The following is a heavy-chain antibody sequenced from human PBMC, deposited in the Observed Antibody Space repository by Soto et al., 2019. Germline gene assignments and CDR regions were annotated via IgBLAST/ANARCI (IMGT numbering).Heavy chain of an antibody. CDR1: GFTFSRYS. D-gene: IGHD3-3*01. CDR2: ISSSSSTI. CDR3: AREYYDFWSGYYPTYYYYGMDV. Sequence: PGGSLRLSCAASGFTFSRYSMTWVRQAPGKGLEWVSYISSSSSTIYYADSVKGRFTISRDNAKNSLYLQMNSLRDEATAAYYCAREYYDFWSGYYPTYYYYGMDVWGQGTTVTVSS. J-gene: IGHJ6*02. V-gene: IGHV3-48*02.